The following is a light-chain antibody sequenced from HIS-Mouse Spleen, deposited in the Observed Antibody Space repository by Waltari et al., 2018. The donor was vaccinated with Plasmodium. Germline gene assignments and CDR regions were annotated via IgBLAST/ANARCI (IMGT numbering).Light chain of an antibody. CDR3: QQYGSSGT. CDR2: GAS. CDR1: QSFSSSY. J-gene: IGKJ1*01. Sequence: IVLTQSPGTLSLSPGERATLPCRASQSFSSSYLAWYQQKPGQAPRLLIYGASSRATGIPDRFSGSGSGTDFTLTISRLEPEDFAVYYCQQYGSSGTFGQGTKVEIK. V-gene: IGKV3-20*01.